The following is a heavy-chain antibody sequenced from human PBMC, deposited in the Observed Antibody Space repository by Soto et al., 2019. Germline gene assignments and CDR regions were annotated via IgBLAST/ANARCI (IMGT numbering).Heavy chain of an antibody. CDR3: EKDLFHPDY. D-gene: IGHD3-3*01. CDR1: GFTFSSYA. V-gene: IGHV3-23*01. CDR2: IGGSGRST. J-gene: IGHJ4*02. Sequence: GSLRLSCAASGFTFSSYAMSWVRQAPGKGLEWVSAIGGSGRSTYYADSVKGRFTISRDTSKNTLYLQMNSLRAEDTAIYYCEKDLFHPDYWSQGTLVTVSS.